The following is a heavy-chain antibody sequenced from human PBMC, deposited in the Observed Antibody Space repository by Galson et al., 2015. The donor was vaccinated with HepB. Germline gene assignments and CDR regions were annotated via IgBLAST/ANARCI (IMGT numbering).Heavy chain of an antibody. CDR3: ARHTSPGGANWFDP. CDR1: GDSISNNFFY. CDR2: IYYRGAS. V-gene: IGHV4-39*01. J-gene: IGHJ5*02. D-gene: IGHD2/OR15-2a*01. Sequence: SETLSLTCSVSGDSISNNFFYWGWIRQPPGKGLEWIATIYYRGASYYNPSLRSRVTISVDTSKNQFSLKLNSVTAADAAIYYCARHTSPGGANWFDPWGQGTLVSVSS.